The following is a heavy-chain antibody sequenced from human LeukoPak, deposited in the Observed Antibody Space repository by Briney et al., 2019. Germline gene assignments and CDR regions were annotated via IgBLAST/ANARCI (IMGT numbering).Heavy chain of an antibody. CDR1: GGSFSGYY. Sequence: PSETLSLTCAVYGGSFSGYYWSWIRQPPGKGLEWIGGINHSGSTNYNPSLKSRVTISVDTSKNQFSLKLSSVTAADTAVYYCARGPTYCSSTSCYHPYYYGMDVWGQGTTVTVSS. CDR3: ARGPTYCSSTSCYHPYYYGMDV. D-gene: IGHD2-2*01. CDR2: INHSGST. J-gene: IGHJ6*02. V-gene: IGHV4-34*01.